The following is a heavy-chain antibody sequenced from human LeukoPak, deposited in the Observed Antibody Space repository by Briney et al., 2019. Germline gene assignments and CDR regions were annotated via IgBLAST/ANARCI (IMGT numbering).Heavy chain of an antibody. D-gene: IGHD4-23*01. CDR3: ASGGNDAFDI. Sequence: GGSLRLSCAASGFSFNNYVMSWVRQAPGKGLEWVSAISGDGARTYYADSVKGRFTISRDNSKNTLYLQMNSLRAEDTAVYYCASGGNDAFDIWGQGTMVTVSS. CDR1: GFSFNNYV. J-gene: IGHJ3*02. CDR2: ISGDGART. V-gene: IGHV3-23*01.